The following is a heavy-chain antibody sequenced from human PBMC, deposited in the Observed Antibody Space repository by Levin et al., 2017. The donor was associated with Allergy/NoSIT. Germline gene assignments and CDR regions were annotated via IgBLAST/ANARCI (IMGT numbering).Heavy chain of an antibody. CDR1: GFTFSTSW. V-gene: IGHV3-7*01. J-gene: IGHJ5*02. CDR3: ATLDSTLSTRGS. Sequence: PGGSLRLSCAASGFTFSTSWISWVRQAPGKGLEWVACIKQNGDEEHYVDSVKGRFTISTDKDENSLYLQMNSLRVEDTAVYYCATLDSTLSTRGSWGQGTLVTVSS. CDR2: IKQNGDEE. D-gene: IGHD2/OR15-2a*01.